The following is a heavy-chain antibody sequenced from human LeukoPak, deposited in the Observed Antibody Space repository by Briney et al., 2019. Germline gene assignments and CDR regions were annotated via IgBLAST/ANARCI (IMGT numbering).Heavy chain of an antibody. D-gene: IGHD3-16*01. CDR2: IYTSGST. V-gene: IGHV4-4*07. Sequence: SETLSLTCPVSGGSVSSYYWCWIRQPAGKGPEWIGRIYTSGSTKYNPSLMSRVTMSVDTSKNQFSLSLSSVAAADTAVYYCARFGRNSTYYGMDVWGQGTTVTVS. CDR1: GGSVSSYY. J-gene: IGHJ6*02. CDR3: ARFGRNSTYYGMDV.